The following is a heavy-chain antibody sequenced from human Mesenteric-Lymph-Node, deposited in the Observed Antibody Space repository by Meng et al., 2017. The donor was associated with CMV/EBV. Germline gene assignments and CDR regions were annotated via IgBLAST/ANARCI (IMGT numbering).Heavy chain of an antibody. D-gene: IGHD2-21*01. Sequence: SETLSLTCAVYGGSFSGYYWSWIRQPPGKGLEWIGEINHSGSTNYNPSLKSRVTISVDTSKNQFSLKLSSVTAADTAVYYCARDGGELYYYGMDVWGQGTTVTVSS. V-gene: IGHV4-34*01. CDR2: INHSGST. CDR3: ARDGGELYYYGMDV. J-gene: IGHJ6*02. CDR1: GGSFSGYY.